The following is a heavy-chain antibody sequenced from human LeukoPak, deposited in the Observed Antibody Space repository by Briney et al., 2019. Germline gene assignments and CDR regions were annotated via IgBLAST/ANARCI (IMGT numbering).Heavy chain of an antibody. Sequence: SETLSLTCAVSGGSISSTVWWSWVRQPPGKGLEWIGDIFHYGTTNYNPSLKSRLTMSVDTSTNQFSLKLNSVTAADTAVYYCAGWGVDYGGKFDYLDYWGQGTLVTVSS. CDR3: AGWGVDYGGKFDYLDY. J-gene: IGHJ4*02. CDR1: GGSISSTVW. CDR2: IFHYGTT. V-gene: IGHV4-4*02. D-gene: IGHD4-23*01.